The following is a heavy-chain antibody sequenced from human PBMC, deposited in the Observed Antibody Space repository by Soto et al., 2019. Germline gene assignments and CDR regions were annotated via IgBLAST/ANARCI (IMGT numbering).Heavy chain of an antibody. Sequence: QVQLQQWGAGLLKPSETLSLTCAVYGGSFSGYYWSWIRQPPGKGLEWIGEINHSGSTNYNPSLKSRVTISVDTSKNQFSLKLSSVTAADTAVYYCARRYSSSLRGWFDPWGQGTLVTISS. CDR1: GGSFSGYY. V-gene: IGHV4-34*01. J-gene: IGHJ5*02. CDR2: INHSGST. D-gene: IGHD6-6*01. CDR3: ARRYSSSLRGWFDP.